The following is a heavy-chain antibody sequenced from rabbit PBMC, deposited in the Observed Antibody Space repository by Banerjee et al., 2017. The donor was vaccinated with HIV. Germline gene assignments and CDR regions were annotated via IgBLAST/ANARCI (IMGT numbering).Heavy chain of an antibody. V-gene: IGHV1S40*01. CDR1: EFSFSSRYY. Sequence: QSLEESGGDLVKPGASLTLTCTASEFSFSSRYYMCWVRQAPGKGLEWIACIYSGSSGSTYYATWAKGRFTISKTSSTAVTLQMTSLTAADTATYFCTRSYGASGYAFATYLWGPGTLVTVS. D-gene: IGHD6-1*01. CDR2: IYSGSSGST. J-gene: IGHJ4*01. CDR3: TRSYGASGYAFATYL.